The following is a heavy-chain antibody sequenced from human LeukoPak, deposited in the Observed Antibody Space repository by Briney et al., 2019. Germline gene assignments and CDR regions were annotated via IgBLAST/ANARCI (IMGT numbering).Heavy chain of an antibody. CDR2: IYYSGST. Sequence: SQTLSLTCTVSGGSISSGDYYWSWIRQPPGKGLEWIGYIYYSGSTYYNPSLKSRVTISVDTSKNQFSLKLSSVTAADTAVYYCAREPIGSAGYSYGPFDYWGQGTLVTVSS. D-gene: IGHD5-18*01. CDR3: AREPIGSAGYSYGPFDY. J-gene: IGHJ4*02. V-gene: IGHV4-30-4*01. CDR1: GGSISSGDYY.